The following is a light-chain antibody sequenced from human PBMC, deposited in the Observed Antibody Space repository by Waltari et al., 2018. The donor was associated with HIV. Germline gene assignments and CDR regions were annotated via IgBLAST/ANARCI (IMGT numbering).Light chain of an antibody. J-gene: IGLJ1*01. CDR1: SANLGAGYT. V-gene: IGLV1-40*01. CDR2: SNT. CDR3: QSYDSSLSGYV. Sequence: QSVLTHPPSVSGAPGQRVTISCTGSSANLGAGYTVSWYRQLPGTAPKLLIYSNTNRPSGVPDRFSGSKSGTSASLAITGLQADDEADYYCQSYDSSLSGYVFGTGTKVTVL.